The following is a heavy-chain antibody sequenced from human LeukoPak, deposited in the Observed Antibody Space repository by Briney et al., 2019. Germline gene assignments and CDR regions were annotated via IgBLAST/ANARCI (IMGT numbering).Heavy chain of an antibody. J-gene: IGHJ4*02. D-gene: IGHD2-15*01. Sequence: GGSLRLSCAASGFTFSSYAMHWVRQAPGKGLEWVAVISYDGSNKYYADSVKGRFTISRDNSKNTLYLQVNSLRAEDTAVYYCARDGVVAATGYYFDYWGQGTLVTVSS. V-gene: IGHV3-30-3*01. CDR2: ISYDGSNK. CDR3: ARDGVVAATGYYFDY. CDR1: GFTFSSYA.